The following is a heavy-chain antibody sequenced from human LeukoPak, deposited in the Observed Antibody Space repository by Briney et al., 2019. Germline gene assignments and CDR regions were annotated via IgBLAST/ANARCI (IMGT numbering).Heavy chain of an antibody. J-gene: IGHJ3*02. CDR3: ARDFGSSASSRGAFDM. D-gene: IGHD6-6*01. Sequence: GGSLRPSCAASGFTFSHYGMHWVRQAPGKGLEWVAIIWDDGSNKYYADSVKGRFTISRDNSKNTLFLQMNSLRDEDTAVFYCARDFGSSASSRGAFDMWGQGTMVTVSS. V-gene: IGHV3-33*01. CDR2: IWDDGSNK. CDR1: GFTFSHYG.